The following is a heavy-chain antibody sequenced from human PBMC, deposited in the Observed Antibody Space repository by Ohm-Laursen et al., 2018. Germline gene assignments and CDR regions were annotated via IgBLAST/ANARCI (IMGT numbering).Heavy chain of an antibody. J-gene: IGHJ5*02. Sequence: GTLSLTWAVSGYSISSGYYWGWIRQPPGKGLEWIGHINYSGNTNYNPSLKSRVTISVNTSKNQFSLKLSSVTAADTAVYYCARQEGYCSSTSCYEVWFDPWGQGTLVTVSS. CDR2: INYSGNT. CDR1: GYSISSGYY. V-gene: IGHV4-38-2*01. D-gene: IGHD2-2*01. CDR3: ARQEGYCSSTSCYEVWFDP.